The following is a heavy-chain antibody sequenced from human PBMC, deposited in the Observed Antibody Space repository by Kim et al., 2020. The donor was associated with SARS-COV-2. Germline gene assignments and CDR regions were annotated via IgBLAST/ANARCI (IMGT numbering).Heavy chain of an antibody. CDR2: ISYDGNNK. D-gene: IGHD3-22*01. J-gene: IGHJ4*01. CDR3: AKDHDTSSYYYSLFVY. Sequence: GGSLRLSCAASGFTFSSYGIHWVRQAPGKGLEWVAVISYDGNNKYYADSVKGRFTISRDNSENMLYLEMNSLTAEATAVYDCAKDHDTSSYYYSLFVYWG. V-gene: IGHV3-30*18. CDR1: GFTFSSYG.